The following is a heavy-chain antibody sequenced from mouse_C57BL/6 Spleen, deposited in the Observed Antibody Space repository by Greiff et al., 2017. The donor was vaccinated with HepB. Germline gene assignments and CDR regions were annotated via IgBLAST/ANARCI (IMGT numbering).Heavy chain of an antibody. D-gene: IGHD2-4*01. CDR3: ARQGFRRYDYGGYFDY. CDR2: ISGGGGNT. J-gene: IGHJ2*01. CDR1: GFTFSSYT. Sequence: EVMLVESGGGLVKPGGSLKLSCAASGFTFSSYTMSWVRQTPEKRLEWVATISGGGGNTYYPARVKGRFTISRDYAKNSLYLQMRSLRSEDTALYYCARQGFRRYDYGGYFDYGGQGTTLTVSS. V-gene: IGHV5-9*01.